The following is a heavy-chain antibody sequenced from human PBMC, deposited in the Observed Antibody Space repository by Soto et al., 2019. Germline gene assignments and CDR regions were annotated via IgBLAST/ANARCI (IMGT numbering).Heavy chain of an antibody. D-gene: IGHD3-10*01. CDR3: VKNSGWFNS. CDR1: GFIFSTTD. V-gene: IGHV3-23*01. CDR2: IYGDGRTT. Sequence: GGSLRLSCEASGFIFSTTDMSWVRQAPGKGLEWVSTIYGDGRTTYYTDSVRGRFSISRDNSKNMVYLQMDSLRVDDTAIYYCVKNSGWFNSWGQGSLVTVSS. J-gene: IGHJ5*01.